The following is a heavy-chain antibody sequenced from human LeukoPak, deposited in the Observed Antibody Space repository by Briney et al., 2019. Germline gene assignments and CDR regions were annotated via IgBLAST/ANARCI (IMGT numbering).Heavy chain of an antibody. CDR1: GFTFSSYG. V-gene: IGHV3-30*02. CDR2: IRYDGSNK. D-gene: IGHD1-26*01. CDR3: AKVVYSGSSRRFDP. J-gene: IGHJ5*02. Sequence: GGSLRLSCAASGFTFSSYGMHWVRQAPGKGLEWVAFIRYDGSNKYYADSVKGRFTISRDNSKNTLYLQMNSLRAEDTAVYYCAKVVYSGSSRRFDPWGQGTLVTVSS.